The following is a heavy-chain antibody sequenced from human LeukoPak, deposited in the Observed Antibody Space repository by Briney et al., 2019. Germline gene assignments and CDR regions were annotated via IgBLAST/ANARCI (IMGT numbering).Heavy chain of an antibody. CDR3: AVNYDSSGYYSDY. CDR1: GGSISSSSYY. Sequence: SETLSLTCTVSGGSISSSSYYWGWIRQPPGKGLEWIASIYHSGYTYYNASLKSRVTLSVDTSKNQFSLKLSSVTAADTAVYYCAVNYDSSGYYSDYWGQGTLVTVSS. D-gene: IGHD3-22*01. J-gene: IGHJ4*02. V-gene: IGHV4-39*01. CDR2: IYHSGYT.